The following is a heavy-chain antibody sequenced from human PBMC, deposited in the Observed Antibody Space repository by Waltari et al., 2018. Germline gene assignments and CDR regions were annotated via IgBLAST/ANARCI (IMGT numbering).Heavy chain of an antibody. Sequence: EVQLVESGGDLVQPGGSLRLSCSASGFSFGSFAMHCVRQTPGNGLEYVSAISNNGISTYYADSVRERFAVSRDNSKNMLLLQLTSLRSEDTAVYYCVKDRTSRARSFDSWGQGTLVTVSA. V-gene: IGHV3-64D*06. J-gene: IGHJ4*02. D-gene: IGHD6-6*01. CDR1: GFSFGSFA. CDR2: ISNNGIST. CDR3: VKDRTSRARSFDS.